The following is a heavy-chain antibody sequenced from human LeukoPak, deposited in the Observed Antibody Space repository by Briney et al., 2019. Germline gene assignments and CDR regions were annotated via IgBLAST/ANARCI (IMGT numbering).Heavy chain of an antibody. D-gene: IGHD3-22*01. CDR2: IYTSGST. Sequence: SETLSLTCTVSGNSICSGDNYWSWIRQPAGKGLEWIGRIYTSGSTNYNPSLKSRVTISGDTSKNQFSLKLSSVTAADTAVYYCARDLDYYDSTWFDPWGQGTLVTVSS. V-gene: IGHV4-61*02. J-gene: IGHJ5*02. CDR3: ARDLDYYDSTWFDP. CDR1: GNSICSGDNY.